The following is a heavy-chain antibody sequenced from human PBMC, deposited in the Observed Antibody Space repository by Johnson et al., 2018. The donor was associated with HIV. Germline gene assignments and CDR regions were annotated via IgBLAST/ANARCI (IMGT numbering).Heavy chain of an antibody. CDR3: VRDPRSSSWYYYSNDAFDI. D-gene: IGHD6-13*01. J-gene: IGHJ3*02. CDR2: ISYDGSNK. Sequence: QVQLVESGGGVVQPGRSLRLSCAVSGFTFSSYAMHWVRQAPGKGLEWVTVISYDGSNKYYADSVKGRFTISRDNSKNTLYLQMNSLRVDDTAVYYCVRDPRSSSWYYYSNDAFDIWGQGTMVTVSS. CDR1: GFTFSSYA. V-gene: IGHV3-30*14.